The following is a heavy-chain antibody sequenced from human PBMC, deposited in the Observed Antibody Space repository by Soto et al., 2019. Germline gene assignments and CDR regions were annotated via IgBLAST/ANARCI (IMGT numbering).Heavy chain of an antibody. CDR3: AKETGHRGPYDY. J-gene: IGHJ4*02. V-gene: IGHV3-23*01. CDR2: ISGSGDNT. CDR1: AFTFNYYG. D-gene: IGHD5-12*01. Sequence: EVQLLESGGGLVQPGGSLRLSCAASAFTFNYYGMNWVRKAPGKGLEWVSAISGSGDNTYYADSVKGRFTISTDNSNNMLFLQMNSLRAEDTAVYYCAKETGHRGPYDYWGQGTLVTVSS.